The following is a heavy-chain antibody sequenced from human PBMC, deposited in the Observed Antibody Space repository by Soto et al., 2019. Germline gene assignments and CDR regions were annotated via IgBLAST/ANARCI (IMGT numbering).Heavy chain of an antibody. V-gene: IGHV4-59*11. CDR2: VFYSGNT. CDR3: ARSFMVPVEYFVS. CDR1: GVAIDGHY. Sequence: SETLSLTGTVYGVAIDGHYWSWIRQPPGKGLEWIGQVFYSGNTNYNPSLKSRVTISINTPTKQFFLKLTSVTAADTAVYYCARSFMVPVEYFVSWGQGTLV. D-gene: IGHD3-10*01. J-gene: IGHJ4*02.